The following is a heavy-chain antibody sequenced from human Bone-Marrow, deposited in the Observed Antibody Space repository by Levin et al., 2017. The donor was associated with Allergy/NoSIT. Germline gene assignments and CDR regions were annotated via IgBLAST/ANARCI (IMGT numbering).Heavy chain of an antibody. Sequence: SLLLSFFSSGFPFGDSWMHWVRQSQGRGLEWLSRIRSDGTETTYADSVKGRFVISRDNTKDTLYLLMNSLRAEDTAVYYCATTAGGVWGQGTLVTVSS. CDR2: IRSDGTET. J-gene: IGHJ1*01. V-gene: IGHV3-74*03. CDR1: GFPFGDSW. D-gene: IGHD2-8*01. CDR3: ATTAGGV.